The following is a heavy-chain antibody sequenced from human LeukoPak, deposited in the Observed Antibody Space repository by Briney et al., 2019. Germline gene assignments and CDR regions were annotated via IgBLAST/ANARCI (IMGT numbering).Heavy chain of an antibody. V-gene: IGHV3-23*01. J-gene: IGHJ6*02. Sequence: GGSLRLSCAASGFTFSSYAMSWVRQAPGKGLEWVSAISGSGGSTYYADSVKGRFTISRDNSKNTLYLQMNSLRAEDTAVYYCAKRGDYELYYYYGMDVWGQGTTVTVSS. D-gene: IGHD4-17*01. CDR3: AKRGDYELYYYYGMDV. CDR2: ISGSGGST. CDR1: GFTFSSYA.